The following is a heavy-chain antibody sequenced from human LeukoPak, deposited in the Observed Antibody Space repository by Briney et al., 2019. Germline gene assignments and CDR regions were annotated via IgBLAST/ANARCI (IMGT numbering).Heavy chain of an antibody. D-gene: IGHD1-26*01. Sequence: PGGSLRLSCAASGFTFTSYWMSWVRQAPGKGLEWVANIKPDGSDKYYVDSVKGRFTISRDNAKNSLYLQVNSLSAEDTAVYYCARDVLVVGATIYFDYWGQGTLVTVSS. CDR3: ARDVLVVGATIYFDY. V-gene: IGHV3-7*01. J-gene: IGHJ4*02. CDR1: GFTFTSYW. CDR2: IKPDGSDK.